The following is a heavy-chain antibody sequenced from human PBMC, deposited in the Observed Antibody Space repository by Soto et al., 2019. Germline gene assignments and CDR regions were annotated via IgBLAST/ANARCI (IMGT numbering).Heavy chain of an antibody. CDR3: GSEQDIVVVVAATGGAFDI. CDR2: IIPILGIA. J-gene: IGHJ3*02. V-gene: IGHV1-69*02. Sequence: SVKVSCKASGGTFSSYTISWVRQAPGQGLEWMGRIIPILGIANYAQKFQGRVTITADKSTSTAYMELSSLRSEDTAVYYCGSEQDIVVVVAATGGAFDIWGQGTMVTVSS. D-gene: IGHD2-15*01. CDR1: GGTFSSYT.